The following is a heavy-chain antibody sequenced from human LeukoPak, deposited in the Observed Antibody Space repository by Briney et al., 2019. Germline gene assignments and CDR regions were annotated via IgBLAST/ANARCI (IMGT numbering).Heavy chain of an antibody. D-gene: IGHD6-13*01. J-gene: IGHJ4*02. CDR2: INHSGST. CDR3: ARRPSIAAAAFDY. CDR1: DESFSGYQ. Sequence: PSETLSLTCVVYDESFSGYQWTWIRQSPGKGLEWIGQINHSGSTNYNPSLKSRVIISVDTSKNQFSLKLTSVTAADTAVYYCARRPSIAAAAFDYWGQGTLVTVSS. V-gene: IGHV4-34*01.